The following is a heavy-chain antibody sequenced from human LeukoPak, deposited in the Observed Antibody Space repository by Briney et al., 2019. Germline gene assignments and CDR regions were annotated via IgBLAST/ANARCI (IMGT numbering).Heavy chain of an antibody. Sequence: GESLRISCKGSGYSFSSYWISWVRQMPGKGLEWMGRIDPGDSFTKYRPSLEGRVTISADKSLSTVYLQWSSLKASDTAIYYCARDGGGMSSWASHWGQGTLVTVSS. V-gene: IGHV5-10-1*01. CDR3: ARDGGGMSSWASH. CDR1: GYSFSSYW. D-gene: IGHD3-16*01. CDR2: IDPGDSFT. J-gene: IGHJ4*02.